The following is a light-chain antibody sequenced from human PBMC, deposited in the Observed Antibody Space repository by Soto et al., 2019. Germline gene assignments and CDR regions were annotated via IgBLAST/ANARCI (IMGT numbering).Light chain of an antibody. CDR3: QQYGSSGLT. J-gene: IGKJ4*01. Sequence: EVVLTQSPATLSVSPGERATLSCRASQSVSSNLAWYQQKPGQAPRLLIYGASNRATGIPDRFSGSGSGTDFTLTISRLEPEDSAVYYCQQYGSSGLTFGGGTKV. CDR1: QSVSSN. CDR2: GAS. V-gene: IGKV3-20*01.